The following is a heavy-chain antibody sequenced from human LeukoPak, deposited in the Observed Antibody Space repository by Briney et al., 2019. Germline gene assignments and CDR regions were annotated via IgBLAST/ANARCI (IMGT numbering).Heavy chain of an antibody. CDR1: GGSISSSNW. CDR3: ARGTTVTTGFLDY. J-gene: IGHJ4*02. D-gene: IGHD4-11*01. Sequence: KPSETLSLTCAVSGGSISSSNWWSWIRQPPGKGLEWIGYIYYSGSTNYNPSLKSRVTISVDTSKNQFSLKLSSVTAADTAVYYCARGTTVTTGFLDYWGQGTLVTVSS. V-gene: IGHV4-61*01. CDR2: IYYSGST.